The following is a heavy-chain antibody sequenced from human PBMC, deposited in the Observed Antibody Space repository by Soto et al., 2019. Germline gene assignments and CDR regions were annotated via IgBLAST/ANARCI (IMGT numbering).Heavy chain of an antibody. V-gene: IGHV3-23*01. D-gene: IGHD2-2*03. J-gene: IGHJ4*02. CDR3: ARRARLDFVVVPAATFDY. CDR1: GFTFSKNA. CDR2: ISGSGDAT. Sequence: EVQVLESGGGLAQPGGSLRLSCAASGFTFSKNAMNWVRQAPGKGLEWVSGISGSGDATYYADSVKGRFTISRDNSKNPLYLQINSLRAEDTAGYYCARRARLDFVVVPAATFDYCGQGTLVILSS.